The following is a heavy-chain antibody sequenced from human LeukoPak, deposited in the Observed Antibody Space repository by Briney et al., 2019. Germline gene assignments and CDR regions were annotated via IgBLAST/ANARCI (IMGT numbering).Heavy chain of an antibody. CDR3: ARVPGYCSGGSCYYFYFDY. CDR2: INHSGST. D-gene: IGHD2-15*01. J-gene: IGHJ4*02. Sequence: SETLSLTCAVYGGSFSGYYWSWIRRPPGKGLEWVGEINHSGSTNYNPSLKSRVTVSVDTSKNQFSLKLSSVTAADTAVYYCARVPGYCSGGSCYYFYFDYWGQGTLVTVSS. V-gene: IGHV4-34*01. CDR1: GGSFSGYY.